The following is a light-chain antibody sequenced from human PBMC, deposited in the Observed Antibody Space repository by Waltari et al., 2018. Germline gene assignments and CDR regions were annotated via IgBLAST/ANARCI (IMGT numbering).Light chain of an antibody. J-gene: IGLJ3*02. CDR1: SSNIGNNY. CDR3: ATWDDSLRMV. Sequence: QSVLSPPPSASGTPGQRATISCSGSSSNIGNNYVYWYQPLPGTAPKLLIYSNNQRPSGVPDRFSGSKAGTSASLAINGLRSEDEADYYCATWDDSLRMVFGGGTELTVL. CDR2: SNN. V-gene: IGLV1-47*01.